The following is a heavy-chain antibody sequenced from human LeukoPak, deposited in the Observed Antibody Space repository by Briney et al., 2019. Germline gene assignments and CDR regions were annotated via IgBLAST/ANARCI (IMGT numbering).Heavy chain of an antibody. D-gene: IGHD3-3*01. Sequence: ASVKVSCKASGYTFTSYGISWVRQAPGQGLEWMGWISAYNGNTNYAQKLQGRVTMTTDTSTSTAYMELRSLRSDDTAVYYCARVQGTYYDFWSGYRFTNNWFDPWGQGTLVTVSS. CDR2: ISAYNGNT. J-gene: IGHJ5*02. V-gene: IGHV1-18*01. CDR3: ARVQGTYYDFWSGYRFTNNWFDP. CDR1: GYTFTSYG.